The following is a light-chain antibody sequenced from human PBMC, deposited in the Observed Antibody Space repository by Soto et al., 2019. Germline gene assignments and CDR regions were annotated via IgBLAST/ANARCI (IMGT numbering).Light chain of an antibody. CDR2: SND. CDR3: AAWDDSLRGV. J-gene: IGLJ3*02. Sequence: QSVLTQPPSASGTPGQRVTISCSGSSSNIGSNYVFWYQQFPGTAPKLLIYSNDQRPSGVPDRFSGSKSGTSASLAISGLRSEDEAGYYCAAWDDSLRGVFGGGTKVTVL. CDR1: SSNIGSNY. V-gene: IGLV1-47*02.